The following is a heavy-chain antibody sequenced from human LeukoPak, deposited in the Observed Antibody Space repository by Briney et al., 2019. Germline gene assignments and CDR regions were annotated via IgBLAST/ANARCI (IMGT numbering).Heavy chain of an antibody. CDR2: ISSSSSTI. CDR3: ARNKLGSVLGNY. Sequence: PGGSLRLSCAASGFTVSSNYMSWVRQAPGKGLEWVSYISSSSSTIYYADSVKGRFTISRDNAKNSLYLQMNSLRDEDTAVYYCARNKLGSVLGNYWGQGTLVTVSS. J-gene: IGHJ4*02. D-gene: IGHD7-27*01. V-gene: IGHV3-48*02. CDR1: GFTVSSNY.